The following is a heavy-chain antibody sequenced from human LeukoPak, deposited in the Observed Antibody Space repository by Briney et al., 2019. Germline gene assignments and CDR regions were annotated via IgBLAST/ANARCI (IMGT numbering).Heavy chain of an antibody. CDR2: MNPNSGNT. V-gene: IGHV1-8*02. Sequence: ASVKVSCKASGYTFTGYYMHWVRQAPGQGLEWMGWMNPNSGNTGYAQKFQGRVTMTRNTSISTAYMELSSLRSEDTAVYYCARDRGSSSWNELDYWGQGTLVTVSS. D-gene: IGHD6-13*01. CDR3: ARDRGSSSWNELDY. CDR1: GYTFTGYY. J-gene: IGHJ4*02.